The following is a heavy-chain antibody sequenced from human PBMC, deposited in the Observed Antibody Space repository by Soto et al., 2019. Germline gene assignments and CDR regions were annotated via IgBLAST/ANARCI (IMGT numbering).Heavy chain of an antibody. CDR2: FDPEDGET. D-gene: IGHD3-22*01. CDR3: ATGLLKDSSGYSLQGTGY. J-gene: IGHJ4*02. Sequence: QVQLVQSGAEVKKPGASVKVSCKVSGYTLTELSMHWVRQAPGKGLEWMGGFDPEDGETIYAQKLQGRVTMTEDTSTDAAYRGLSGVRSEDTAVYYCATGLLKDSSGYSLQGTGYWGQGSLVAVSS. CDR1: GYTLTELS. V-gene: IGHV1-24*01.